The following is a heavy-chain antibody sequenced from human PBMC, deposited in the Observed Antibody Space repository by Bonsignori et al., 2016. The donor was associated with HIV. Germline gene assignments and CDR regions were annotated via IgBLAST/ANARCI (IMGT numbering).Heavy chain of an antibody. CDR2: INHSGTT. Sequence: WIRQPPGKGLEWIGEINHSGTTNDNPSLKSRIVMSVDTSKNQFTLKLASVTAADTAIYFCARLRFESYPWHDAFDVWGQGTMVTVSS. J-gene: IGHJ3*01. D-gene: IGHD3-16*01. V-gene: IGHV4-34*10. CDR3: ARLRFESYPWHDAFDV.